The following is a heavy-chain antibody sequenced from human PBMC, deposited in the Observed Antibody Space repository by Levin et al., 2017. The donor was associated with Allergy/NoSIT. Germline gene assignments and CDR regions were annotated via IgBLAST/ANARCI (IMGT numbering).Heavy chain of an antibody. CDR1: GFTFSSYG. D-gene: IGHD3-3*01. CDR3: AKTLQWGDFWSGYFPPLYYYYYYGMDV. Sequence: GESLKISCAASGFTFSSYGMHWVRQAPGKGLEWVAVISYDGSNKYYADSVKGRFTISRDNSKNTLYLQMNSLRAEDTAVYYCAKTLQWGDFWSGYFPPLYYYYYYGMDVWGQGTTVTVSS. V-gene: IGHV3-30*18. CDR2: ISYDGSNK. J-gene: IGHJ6*02.